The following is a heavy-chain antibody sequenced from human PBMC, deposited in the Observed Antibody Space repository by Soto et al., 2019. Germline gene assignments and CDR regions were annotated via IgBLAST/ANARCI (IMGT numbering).Heavy chain of an antibody. CDR3: ARDSHSSGWPYDAFDI. J-gene: IGHJ3*02. CDR2: ICSGGST. CDR1: GLTVSSNY. D-gene: IGHD6-19*01. V-gene: IGHV3-53*04. Sequence: PGGSLRLSCAASGLTVSSNYMSWVRQAPGKGLEWVSVICSGGSTYYADSVKGRFTISRHNSKNTLYLQMNSLRAEDTAVYYCARDSHSSGWPYDAFDIWGQGTMVTVSS.